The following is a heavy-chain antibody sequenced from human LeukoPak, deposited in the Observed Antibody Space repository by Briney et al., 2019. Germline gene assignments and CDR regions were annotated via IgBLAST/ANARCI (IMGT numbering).Heavy chain of an antibody. CDR1: GGPISSSNW. CDR3: ARGREHWPGARPLDY. V-gene: IGHV4-4*02. Sequence: PSGTLSLTCAVSGGPISSSNWWSWVRQPPGKGLEWIGEIYHSGTTNYNLSLKSRVTISVDKSKNQFSLKLSSVTAADTAVYYCARGREHWPGARPLDYWGQGTLVTVSS. CDR2: IYHSGTT. D-gene: IGHD1-26*01. J-gene: IGHJ4*02.